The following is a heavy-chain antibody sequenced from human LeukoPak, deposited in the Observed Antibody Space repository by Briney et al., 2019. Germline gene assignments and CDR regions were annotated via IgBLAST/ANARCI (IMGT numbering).Heavy chain of an antibody. V-gene: IGHV4-4*07. J-gene: IGHJ4*02. CDR3: ARDSSGYIAGGINY. CDR1: GGSISSYY. Sequence: WETLSLTCTVSGGSISSYYWSWIRQPAGKGLGWIGRIYTSGSTNYNPSLKSRVTMSVDTSKNQFSLKLSSVTAADTAVYYCARDSSGYIAGGINYWGQGTLVTVSS. D-gene: IGHD3-22*01. CDR2: IYTSGST.